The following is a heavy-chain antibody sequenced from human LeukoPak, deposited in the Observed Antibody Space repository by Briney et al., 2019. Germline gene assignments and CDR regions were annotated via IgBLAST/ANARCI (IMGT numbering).Heavy chain of an antibody. CDR1: GYTFTGYY. D-gene: IGHD5-18*01. CDR3: ARADTAMVSLYFDY. V-gene: IGHV1-2*02. J-gene: IGHJ4*02. Sequence: ASVKVSCKASGYTFTGYYMHWVRQAAGQGLEWMGWINPNSGGTNYAQKFQGRVTMTRDTSISTAYMELSRLRSDDTAVYYCARADTAMVSLYFDYWGQGTLVTVSS. CDR2: INPNSGGT.